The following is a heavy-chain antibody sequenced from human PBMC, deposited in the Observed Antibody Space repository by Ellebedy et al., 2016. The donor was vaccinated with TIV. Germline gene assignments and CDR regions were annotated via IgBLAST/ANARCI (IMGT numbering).Heavy chain of an antibody. V-gene: IGHV3-74*01. CDR2: INIDGRST. D-gene: IGHD3-16*01. Sequence: PGGSLRLSCAASGFTFSNYWMHRVRQAPGKGLVWVSRINIDGRSTNYADSVKGRFTISRDNAKNTLYLQMNSLRAEDTAVYYCARGGSTFGGGYWGQGTLVTVSS. CDR3: ARGGSTFGGGY. CDR1: GFTFSNYW. J-gene: IGHJ4*02.